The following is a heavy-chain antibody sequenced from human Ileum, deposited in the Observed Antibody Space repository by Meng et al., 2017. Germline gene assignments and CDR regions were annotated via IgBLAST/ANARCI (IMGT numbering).Heavy chain of an antibody. CDR1: GGSISSSFY. CDR3: VRHGGKYFDS. D-gene: IGHD2-15*01. CDR2: IYLAGSP. V-gene: IGHV4-4*02. Sequence: VPRQESGPGLGEPSGTLSLTCTVSGGSISSSFYWSWVRQSPGKGLEWIGQIYLAGSPNYNPSLESRVTISVDKSKNQFSLRLTSVTAADTAIFYCVRHGGKYFDSWGQGTLVTVSS. J-gene: IGHJ4*02.